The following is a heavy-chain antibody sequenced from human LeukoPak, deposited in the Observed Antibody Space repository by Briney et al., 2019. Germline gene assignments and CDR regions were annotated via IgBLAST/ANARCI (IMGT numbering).Heavy chain of an antibody. CDR3: ARRGGKRYYYYYMDV. V-gene: IGHV1-8*01. CDR1: GYTFTSYD. Sequence: GASVKVSCKASGYTFTSYDINWVRQATGQGLEWMGWMNPNSGNTGYAQKFQGRVTMTRDTSTSTVYMELSSLRSEDTAVYYCARRGGKRYYYYYMDVWGKGTTVTVSS. CDR2: MNPNSGNT. J-gene: IGHJ6*03. D-gene: IGHD2-15*01.